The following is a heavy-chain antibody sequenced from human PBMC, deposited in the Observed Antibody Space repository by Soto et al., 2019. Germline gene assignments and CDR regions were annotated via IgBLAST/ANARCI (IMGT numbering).Heavy chain of an antibody. CDR1: GYTFTGYY. CDR2: INRNSGGT. CDR3: ARGFILMVEYYFDY. V-gene: IGHV1-2*04. Sequence: ASVKVSCKASGYTFTGYYMHWGRQAPGQGLEWMGVINRNSGGTNYAQKFQGWATMTSDTSISTAYMELSRLRSDDTAVYYCARGFILMVEYYFDYWGQGTLVTVSS. J-gene: IGHJ4*02. D-gene: IGHD3-10*01.